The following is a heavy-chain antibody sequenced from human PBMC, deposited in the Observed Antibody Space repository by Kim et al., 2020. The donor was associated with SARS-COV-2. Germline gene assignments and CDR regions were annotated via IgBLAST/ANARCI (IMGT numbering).Heavy chain of an antibody. J-gene: IGHJ3*02. V-gene: IGHV4-59*08. CDR3: ARHQYYVIMAGYLAFDI. D-gene: IGHD3-9*01. Sequence: LKSRVPISVDTSKNHFSLKLSSVTAADTAVYYCARHQYYVIMAGYLAFDIWGQGTMVTVSS.